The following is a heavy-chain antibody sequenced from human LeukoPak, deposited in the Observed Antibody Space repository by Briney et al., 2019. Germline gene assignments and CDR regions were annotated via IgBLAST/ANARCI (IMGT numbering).Heavy chain of an antibody. CDR1: GYSFTSYW. D-gene: IGHD6-19*01. V-gene: IGHV5-51*01. J-gene: IGHJ4*02. CDR2: IYPGDSDT. CDR3: ARPEGRAYSSGWYGGY. Sequence: GESLKISCKGSGYSFTSYWIGWVGQMPGKGLEWMGIIYPGDSDTRYSPSFQGQVTISADKSISTAYLQWSSLKASDTAMYYCARPEGRAYSSGWYGGYWGQGTLVTVSS.